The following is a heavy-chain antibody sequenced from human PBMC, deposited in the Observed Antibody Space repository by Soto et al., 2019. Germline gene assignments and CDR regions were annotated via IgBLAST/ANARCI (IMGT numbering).Heavy chain of an antibody. J-gene: IGHJ4*02. D-gene: IGHD2-2*01. V-gene: IGHV3-30*18. CDR2: ISYDGSNK. CDR1: GFTFSSYG. CDR3: AKDVPPVEMAPGLIDY. Sequence: QVQLVESGGGVVQPGRSLRLSCAASGFTFSSYGMHWVRQAPGKGLEWVAVISYDGSNKYYADSVKGRFTISRDNSKNTLYLQMNSLRAEDTAVYYCAKDVPPVEMAPGLIDYWGQGTLVTVSS.